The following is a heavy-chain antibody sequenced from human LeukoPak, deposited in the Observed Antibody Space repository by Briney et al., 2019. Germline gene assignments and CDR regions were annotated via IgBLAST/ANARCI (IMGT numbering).Heavy chain of an antibody. CDR1: GFNFITAA. J-gene: IGHJ3*01. CDR2: IGSSGGST. D-gene: IGHD5-24*01. Sequence: PGRSLRLSCAASGFNFITAAMTWVRQAPGKGLEWVSLIGSSGGSTYYADSVKGRFTISRDNSNHTLSLQMSSLRVEDTAIYYCVKDIQLSTWGLGTMVTVSS. V-gene: IGHV3-23*01. CDR3: VKDIQLST.